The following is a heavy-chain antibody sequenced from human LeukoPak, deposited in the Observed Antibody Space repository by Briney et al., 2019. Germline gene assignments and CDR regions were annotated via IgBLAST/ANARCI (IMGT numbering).Heavy chain of an antibody. J-gene: IGHJ3*02. V-gene: IGHV5-51*01. CDR2: IYPGDSET. CDR3: ARQQGQQLLVWDAFDI. Sequence: GESLKISCKGSGFSLSNFWIGWVRQMPGQGLEWMGLIYPGDSETRYSPSFQGQVTISADRSINTVYLQWSSLKASDTAKYYCARQQGQQLLVWDAFDIWGQGTMVAVS. CDR1: GFSLSNFW. D-gene: IGHD2-8*02.